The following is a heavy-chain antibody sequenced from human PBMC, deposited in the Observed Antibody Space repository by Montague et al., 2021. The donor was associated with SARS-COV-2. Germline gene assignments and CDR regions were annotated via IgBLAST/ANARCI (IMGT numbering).Heavy chain of an antibody. CDR2: ISDSGST. D-gene: IGHD2-15*01. CDR3: ARHYSATLPAVY. V-gene: IGHV4-59*08. Sequence: SETLFLTCTVSGGSISSFYWSWFRQPPGKGLGWIGYISDSGSTNYNPSLTSRVTMSVDTSKNQFSLKVNSVTAADTAVYYCARHYSATLPAVYWGQGTLVTVSS. CDR1: GGSISSFY. J-gene: IGHJ4*02.